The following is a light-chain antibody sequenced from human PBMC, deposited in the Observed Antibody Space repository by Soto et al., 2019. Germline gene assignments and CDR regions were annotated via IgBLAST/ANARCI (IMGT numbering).Light chain of an antibody. J-gene: IGKJ4*01. Sequence: AIQLTQSPSSLSASVGNRVTITCRASHGISSALAWYQQKPGKAPKLLIYDASSLKSGVPSRFSGSGSGTDFTLTISSLQPEDFATYYCQQFYNFGGGTNVEIK. CDR2: DAS. V-gene: IGKV1D-13*01. CDR3: QQFYN. CDR1: HGISSA.